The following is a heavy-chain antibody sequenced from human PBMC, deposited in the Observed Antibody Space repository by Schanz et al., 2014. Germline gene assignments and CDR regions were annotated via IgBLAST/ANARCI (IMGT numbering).Heavy chain of an antibody. CDR3: AKYRGYYRVSGSYRELEY. D-gene: IGHD3-10*01. CDR2: ISGSGVNT. V-gene: IGHV3-23*01. CDR1: GFTFSSYA. Sequence: EVQLLESGGGLVQPGGSLRLSCAASGFTFSSYAMSWVRQAPGKGLEWVSAISGSGVNTYYADSVRGRFTMSRDNSKNTLYLQMNSLRPEDTAVYYCAKYRGYYRVSGSYRELEYWGQGTLXTVSS. J-gene: IGHJ4*02.